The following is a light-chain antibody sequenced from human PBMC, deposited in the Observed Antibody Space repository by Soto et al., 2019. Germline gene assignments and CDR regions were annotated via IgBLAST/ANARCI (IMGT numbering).Light chain of an antibody. CDR3: AAWDASLSACV. V-gene: IGLV3-21*02. J-gene: IGLJ1*01. Sequence: SYELTQPPSVSVAPGQTARITCGGNNIEIKSVHWYQQKPGQAPVLVVYDDGDRTTGFPDRFSGSRSGTSASLAIVGLRSEDEAVYYCAAWDASLSACVFGNGTKVTVL. CDR1: NIEIKS. CDR2: DDG.